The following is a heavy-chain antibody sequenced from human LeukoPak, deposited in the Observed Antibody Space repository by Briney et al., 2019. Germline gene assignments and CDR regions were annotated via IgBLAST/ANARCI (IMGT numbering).Heavy chain of an antibody. V-gene: IGHV3-73*01. Sequence: GGSLRLSCAASGFTFSGSAMHWVRQASGKGLEWVGRIRSKTNSYATSYAASVKGRFALSRDDSKNTLYLRMNSLRAEDTAVYYRATFFGELSRWGQGTLVTVSS. CDR1: GFTFSGSA. CDR3: ATFFGELSR. J-gene: IGHJ4*02. CDR2: IRSKTNSYAT. D-gene: IGHD3-10*01.